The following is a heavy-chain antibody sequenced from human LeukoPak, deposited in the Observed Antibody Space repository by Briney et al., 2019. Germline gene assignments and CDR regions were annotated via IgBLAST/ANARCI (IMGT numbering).Heavy chain of an antibody. CDR2: ISAYNGNT. D-gene: IGHD2-2*01. CDR1: GGTLSSYA. CDR3: ARVGYCSSTSCYGAFDI. Sequence: ASVKVSCKASGGTLSSYAISWVRQAPGQGLERMRWISAYNGNTNYAQKLQGRVTMTTDTSTSTAYMELRSLRSDDTAVYYCARVGYCSSTSCYGAFDIWGQGTMVTVSS. V-gene: IGHV1-18*01. J-gene: IGHJ3*02.